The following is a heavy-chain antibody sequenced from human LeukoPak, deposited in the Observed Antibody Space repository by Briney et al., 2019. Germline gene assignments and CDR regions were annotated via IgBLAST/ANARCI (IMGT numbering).Heavy chain of an antibody. V-gene: IGHV4-39*01. CDR1: GGSISSSSCY. J-gene: IGHJ4*02. CDR2: IYYSGST. Sequence: PSETLSLTCTVSGGSISSSSCYWGWIRQPPGKGLEWIGSIYYSGSTYYNPSLKSRVTISVDTSKNQFSLKLSSVTAADTAVYYCARRGGYYDFWSGYDPENWGQGTLVTVSS. D-gene: IGHD3-3*01. CDR3: ARRGGYYDFWSGYDPEN.